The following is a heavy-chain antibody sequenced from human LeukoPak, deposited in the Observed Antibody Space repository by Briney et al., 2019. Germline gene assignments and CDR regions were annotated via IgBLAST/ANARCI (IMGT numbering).Heavy chain of an antibody. J-gene: IGHJ4*02. CDR1: GFTFSSYW. Sequence: GGSLRLSCAASGFTFSSYWMSWVRQAPGKGLEWVANIKQDGSEKYYVDSVKGRFTISRDNAKNSLYLQMNSLRAEDTAVYYCARLKNDYVWGSYRINWGQGTLVTVSS. D-gene: IGHD3-16*02. CDR3: ARLKNDYVWGSYRIN. V-gene: IGHV3-7*01. CDR2: IKQDGSEK.